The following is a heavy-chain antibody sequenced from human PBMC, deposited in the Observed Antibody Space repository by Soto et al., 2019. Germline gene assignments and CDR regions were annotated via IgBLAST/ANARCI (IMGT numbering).Heavy chain of an antibody. J-gene: IGHJ5*02. D-gene: IGHD2-15*01. V-gene: IGHV2-5*02. CDR3: AIALGYCSGGSCLNWFDP. CDR2: IYWDDDK. CDR1: GFSLSTSGVG. Sequence: SGPTLVKPTQTLTLTCTFSGFSLSTSGVGVGWIRQPPGKALEWLALIYWDDDKRYSPSLKSRLTITKDTSKNQVVLTMTNMDPVDTATYYCAIALGYCSGGSCLNWFDPWGQGTLVTVSS.